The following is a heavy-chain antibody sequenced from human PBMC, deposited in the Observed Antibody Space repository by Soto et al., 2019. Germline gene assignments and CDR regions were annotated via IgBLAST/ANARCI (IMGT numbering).Heavy chain of an antibody. Sequence: QVQLVESGGGVVQPGRSLRLSCAASGFTFSSYAMHWVRQAPGKGLEWVAVISYDGSNKYYADSVKGRFTISRDNSKNTLYLQMNSLRAEDTAVYYCARDKVRRIVGVTAIRGFDYWGQGTLVTVSS. V-gene: IGHV3-30-3*01. CDR2: ISYDGSNK. CDR3: ARDKVRRIVGVTAIRGFDY. D-gene: IGHD2-21*02. CDR1: GFTFSSYA. J-gene: IGHJ4*02.